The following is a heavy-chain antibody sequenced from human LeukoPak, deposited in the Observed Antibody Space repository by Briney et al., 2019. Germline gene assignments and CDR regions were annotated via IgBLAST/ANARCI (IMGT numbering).Heavy chain of an antibody. J-gene: IGHJ5*02. V-gene: IGHV1-2*02. CDR2: INPNSGGT. CDR1: GYTFTDYF. CDR3: AKVGFNA. Sequence: ASVKVSCRASGYTFTDYFIHWVRQAPGQGLEWMGWINPNSGGTKYAQKFQGRVTMSRDTSISTAYMELSRLRSDDTAVYYCAKVGFNAWGQGTLVTVSS.